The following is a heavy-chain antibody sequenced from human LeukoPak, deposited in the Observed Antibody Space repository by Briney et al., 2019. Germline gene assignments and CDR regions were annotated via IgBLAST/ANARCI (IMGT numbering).Heavy chain of an antibody. Sequence: GASVKVSCKASGYTFTSYGISWVRQAPGQGLEWMGWISAYNGNTNYAQKLQGRVTMTTDTSTSTAYMELRSLRSDDTAVYYCARGYCSGGSCYLFDLRGRGTLVTVSS. CDR3: ARGYCSGGSCYLFDL. CDR2: ISAYNGNT. CDR1: GYTFTSYG. D-gene: IGHD2-15*01. J-gene: IGHJ2*01. V-gene: IGHV1-18*04.